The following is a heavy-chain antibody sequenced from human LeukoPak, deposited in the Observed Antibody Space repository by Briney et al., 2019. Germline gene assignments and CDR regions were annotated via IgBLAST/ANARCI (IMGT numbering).Heavy chain of an antibody. CDR1: GGSISSGGYS. CDR3: ARSSSSWRYFDY. Sequence: PSQTLSLTCAVSGGSISSGGYSWSWIRQPPGKGLEWIGYIYHSGSTYYNPSLKSRVTISVDRSKSQFSLKLSSVTAADTAVYYCARSSSSWRYFDYWGQGTLVTVSS. D-gene: IGHD6-13*01. J-gene: IGHJ4*02. CDR2: IYHSGST. V-gene: IGHV4-30-2*01.